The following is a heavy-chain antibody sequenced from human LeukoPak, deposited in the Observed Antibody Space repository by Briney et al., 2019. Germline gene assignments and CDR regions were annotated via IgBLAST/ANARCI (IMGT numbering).Heavy chain of an antibody. CDR1: GFTFSSYG. CDR2: IWYDGTNK. CDR3: ARAAYDNSGYLTL. D-gene: IGHD3-22*01. V-gene: IGHV3-33*01. J-gene: IGHJ4*02. Sequence: GGSLRLSCVASGFTFSSYGMHWVRQAPGKGLEWVAVIWYDGTNKYYADSVKDRFTISRDSPKNTLYLQMNSLRAEDTAVYYCARAAYDNSGYLTLWGQGTLVTVSS.